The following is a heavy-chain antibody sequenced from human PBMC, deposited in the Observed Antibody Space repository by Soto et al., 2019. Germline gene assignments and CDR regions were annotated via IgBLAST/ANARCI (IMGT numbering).Heavy chain of an antibody. J-gene: IGHJ5*02. CDR1: GDTFGRFT. CDR3: AIDPSTINKLSGVWFDT. Sequence: QIRLVQSGAEVQKPGSSVRVSCKASGDTFGRFTINWVRQAPGQGLEWMGGIKAISDITNYAQRFQGRVTFTADASTSTVYLELSSLRSEDTAMYYCAIDPSTINKLSGVWFDTGGQGTLVTFSS. V-gene: IGHV1-69*01. CDR2: IKAISDIT. D-gene: IGHD4-4*01.